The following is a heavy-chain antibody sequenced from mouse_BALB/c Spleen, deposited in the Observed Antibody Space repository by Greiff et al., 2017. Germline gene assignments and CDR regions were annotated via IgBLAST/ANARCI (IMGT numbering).Heavy chain of an antibody. CDR3: AREASGGSWFAY. V-gene: IGHV5-6-5*01. CDR1: GFTFSSYA. D-gene: IGHD6-1*01. J-gene: IGHJ3*01. Sequence: EVHLVESGGGLVKPGGSLKLSCAASGFTFSSYAMSWVRQTPEKRLEWVASISSGGSTYYPDSVKGRFTISRDNARNILYLQMSSLRSEDTAMYYCAREASGGSWFAYWGQGTLVTVSA. CDR2: ISSGGST.